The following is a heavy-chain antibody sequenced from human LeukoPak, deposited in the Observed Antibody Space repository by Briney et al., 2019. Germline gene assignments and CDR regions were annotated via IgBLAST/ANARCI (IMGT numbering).Heavy chain of an antibody. V-gene: IGHV1-2*02. D-gene: IGHD3-10*01. J-gene: IGHJ6*03. CDR3: AGDGTFRGWFGELYYYYYYMDV. Sequence: ASVKVSCKASGYTFTGYYMHWVRQAPGQGLEWMGWINPNSGGTNYAQKFQGRVTMTRDTSISTAYMELSRLRSDDTAVYYCAGDGTFRGWFGELYYYYYYMDVWGKGTTVTISS. CDR1: GYTFTGYY. CDR2: INPNSGGT.